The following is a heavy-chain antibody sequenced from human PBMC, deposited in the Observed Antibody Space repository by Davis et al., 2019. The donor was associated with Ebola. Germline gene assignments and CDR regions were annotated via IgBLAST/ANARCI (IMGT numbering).Heavy chain of an antibody. V-gene: IGHV1-18*01. Sequence: ASVKVSCKASGYTFTSYGISWVRQAPGQGLEWMGWISAYNGNTNYAQKLQGRVTMTTDTSTSTAYMELRSLRSDDTAVYYCARDLEPPGIAAAGAVPGGGMDVWGQGTTVTVSS. D-gene: IGHD6-13*01. CDR3: ARDLEPPGIAAAGAVPGGGMDV. CDR2: ISAYNGNT. J-gene: IGHJ6*02. CDR1: GYTFTSYG.